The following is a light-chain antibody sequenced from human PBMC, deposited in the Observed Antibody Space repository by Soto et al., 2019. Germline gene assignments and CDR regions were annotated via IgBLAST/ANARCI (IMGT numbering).Light chain of an antibody. Sequence: EVVSTQSPATLSLSPGERATLSCRASQSISSYLAWYQQKPGQAPRLLIYDASNRATGIPARFSGSGSGTDFTLTINSLEPEDFAVYYCQQRSDWPPTFGQGTRLEIK. J-gene: IGKJ5*01. CDR2: DAS. CDR1: QSISSY. V-gene: IGKV3-11*01. CDR3: QQRSDWPPT.